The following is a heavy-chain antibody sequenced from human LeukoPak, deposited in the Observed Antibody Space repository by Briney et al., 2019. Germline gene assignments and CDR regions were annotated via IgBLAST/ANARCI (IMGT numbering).Heavy chain of an antibody. Sequence: ASVKVSCKASGYTFTNYGISWVRQAPGQGLEWMGWISAYNGNTNYAQKLQGRVTMTTDTSTSTAYMELRSLRSDDTAVYYCARDQEYYDFWSGYYHLFDYWGQGTLVTVSS. CDR3: ARDQEYYDFWSGYYHLFDY. D-gene: IGHD3-3*01. J-gene: IGHJ4*02. CDR2: ISAYNGNT. V-gene: IGHV1-18*01. CDR1: GYTFTNYG.